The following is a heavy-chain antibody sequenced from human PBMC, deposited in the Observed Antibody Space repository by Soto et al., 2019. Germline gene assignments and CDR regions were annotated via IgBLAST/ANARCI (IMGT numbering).Heavy chain of an antibody. CDR3: ARAHVLGDFDY. CDR1: GGSISSGDYY. Sequence: SETLSLTCTVSGGSISSGDYYWSWIRQPPGKGLEWIGYIYYSGSTYYNPSLKSRVTISVDRSKNQFSLKLSSVTAADTAVYYCARAHVLGDFDYWGQGTLVTVSS. V-gene: IGHV4-30-4*01. CDR2: IYYSGST. J-gene: IGHJ4*02. D-gene: IGHD2-21*01.